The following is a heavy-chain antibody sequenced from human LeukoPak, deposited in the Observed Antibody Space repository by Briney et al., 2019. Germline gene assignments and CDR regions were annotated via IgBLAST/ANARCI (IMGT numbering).Heavy chain of an antibody. CDR2: IIPIFGTA. V-gene: IGHV1-69*01. CDR1: GGTFSSYA. J-gene: IGHJ6*02. D-gene: IGHD3-10*01. CDR3: ASRYYGSGSYYLTYYYYGMDV. Sequence: SVKVSCKASGGTFSSYAISWVRQAPGQGLKWMGGIIPIFGTANYAQKFQGRVTITADESTSTAYMELSSLRSEDTAVYYCASRYYGSGSYYLTYYYYGMDVWGQGTTVTVSS.